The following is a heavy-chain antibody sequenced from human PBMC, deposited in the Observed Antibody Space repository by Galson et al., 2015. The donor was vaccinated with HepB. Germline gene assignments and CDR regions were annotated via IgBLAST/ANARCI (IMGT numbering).Heavy chain of an antibody. CDR1: GGTFSSYA. CDR2: IIPIFGTA. J-gene: IGHJ6*02. D-gene: IGHD5-12*01. Sequence: SVKVSCKASGGTFSSYAISWVRQAPGQGLEWMGGIIPIFGTANYAQKFQGRVTITADESTSTAYMELSSLRSEDTAVYYCARGIYEWLRLGYYYYYGMDVWGQGTTVTVSS. V-gene: IGHV1-69*13. CDR3: ARGIYEWLRLGYYYYYGMDV.